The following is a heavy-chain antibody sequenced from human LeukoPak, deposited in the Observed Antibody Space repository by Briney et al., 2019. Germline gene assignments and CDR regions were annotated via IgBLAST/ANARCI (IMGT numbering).Heavy chain of an antibody. Sequence: GGSLRLSCAASGFTFSSYAMHWVRQAPGKGLEWVAVISYDGCNKYYADSVKGRFTISRDNSKNTLYLQMNSLRAEDTAVYYCASSYGRRYYFDYWGQGTLVTVSS. CDR1: GFTFSSYA. CDR2: ISYDGCNK. V-gene: IGHV3-30*01. CDR3: ASSYGRRYYFDY. J-gene: IGHJ4*02. D-gene: IGHD4-17*01.